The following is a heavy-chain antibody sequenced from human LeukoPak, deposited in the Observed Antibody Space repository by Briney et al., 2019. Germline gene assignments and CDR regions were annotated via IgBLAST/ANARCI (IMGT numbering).Heavy chain of an antibody. J-gene: IGHJ4*02. CDR3: ARAWDSSGYYFYYFDY. D-gene: IGHD3-22*01. Sequence: GGSLRLSCAASGFTFSDYYMSWIRQAPGKGLEWVSYISSSGSTIYYADSVKGRFTISRDNAKNSLYLQMNSLRAEDTAAYYCARAWDSSGYYFYYFDYWGQGTLVTVSS. CDR2: ISSSGSTI. CDR1: GFTFSDYY. V-gene: IGHV3-11*01.